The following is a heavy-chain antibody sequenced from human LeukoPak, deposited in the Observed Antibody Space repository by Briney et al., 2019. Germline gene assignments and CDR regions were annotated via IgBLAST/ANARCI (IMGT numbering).Heavy chain of an antibody. CDR3: ARWFPPWAIFGI. D-gene: IGHD1-26*01. V-gene: IGHV4-34*01. CDR2: INHSGST. Sequence: SETLSLTCAVYGGSFSGYYWSWIRQPPGKGLEWIGEINHSGSTNYNPSLKSRVTISVDTSKNQFSLKLSSVTAADTAVYYCARWFPPWAIFGIWGQGTMVTVSS. J-gene: IGHJ3*02. CDR1: GGSFSGYY.